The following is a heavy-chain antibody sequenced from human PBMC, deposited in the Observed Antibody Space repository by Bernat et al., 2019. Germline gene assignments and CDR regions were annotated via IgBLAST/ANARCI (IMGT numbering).Heavy chain of an antibody. CDR2: ISSSGSTI. Sequence: EVQLVESGGGLVQPGGSLRLSCAASGFTFSSYEMNWVRQAPGKGLEWVSYISSSGSTIYYADSVKGRFTISRDNAKNSLYLQMNSLRAEDTAVYYCATSSSGWYETDAFDIWGQGTMATVSS. D-gene: IGHD6-19*01. V-gene: IGHV3-48*03. CDR1: GFTFSSYE. CDR3: ATSSSGWYETDAFDI. J-gene: IGHJ3*02.